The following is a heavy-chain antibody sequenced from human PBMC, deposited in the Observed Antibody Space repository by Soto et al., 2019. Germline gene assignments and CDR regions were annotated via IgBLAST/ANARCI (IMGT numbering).Heavy chain of an antibody. Sequence: SETLSLTCAVSGGSVSSANYYWSWIRQPPGKGLEWIGYIYYSGSTHYNPSLTSRVTISRDTSKNHFSLKLSSVTAADTAICYCALAFGRYNANCFDYWGPGTLVTVSS. CDR2: IYYSGST. CDR3: ALAFGRYNANCFDY. D-gene: IGHD1-1*01. V-gene: IGHV4-61*03. CDR1: GGSVSSANYY. J-gene: IGHJ4*02.